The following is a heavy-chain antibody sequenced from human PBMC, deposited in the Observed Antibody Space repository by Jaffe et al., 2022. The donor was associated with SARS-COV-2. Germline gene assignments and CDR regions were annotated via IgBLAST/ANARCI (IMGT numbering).Heavy chain of an antibody. CDR1: GFTFSSYG. J-gene: IGHJ4*02. D-gene: IGHD5-12*01. Sequence: QVQLVESGGGVVQPGRSLRLSCAASGFTFSSYGMHWVRQAPGKGLEWVAVISYDGSNKYYADSVKGRFTISRDNSKNTLYLQMNSLRAEDTAVYYCAKDGGLDGYNFLAIDYWGQGTLVTVSS. CDR3: AKDGGLDGYNFLAIDY. CDR2: ISYDGSNK. V-gene: IGHV3-30*18.